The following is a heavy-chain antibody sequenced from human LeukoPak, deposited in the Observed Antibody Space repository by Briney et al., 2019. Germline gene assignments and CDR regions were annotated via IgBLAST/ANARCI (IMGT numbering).Heavy chain of an antibody. D-gene: IGHD3-10*01. CDR3: ARASYGSESPGPFYYGVDV. V-gene: IGHV3-33*01. CDR2: IWYDGSNK. Sequence: SGGSLRLSCAASGFTFSNYGMHWVRQAPGKGLEWVAVIWYDGSNKYYADSVKGRFTISRDNSKNTLYLQMNSLRAEDTAVYYCARASYGSESPGPFYYGVDVWGQGTTVTVSS. J-gene: IGHJ6*02. CDR1: GFTFSNYG.